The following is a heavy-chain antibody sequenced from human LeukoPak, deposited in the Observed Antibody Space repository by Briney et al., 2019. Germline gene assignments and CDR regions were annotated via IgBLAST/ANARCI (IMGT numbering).Heavy chain of an antibody. J-gene: IGHJ4*02. CDR3: ARQIGQYCSGGSCYGRGFDY. CDR2: INPNSGGT. V-gene: IGHV1-2*02. D-gene: IGHD2-15*01. CDR1: GYTLTGYY. Sequence: VASVKVSCKASGYTLTGYYMHWVRQAPGQGLEWMGWINPNSGGTNYAQKFQGRVTMTRDTSISTAYMELSRLRSDDTAVYYCARQIGQYCSGGSCYGRGFDYWGQGTLVTVSS.